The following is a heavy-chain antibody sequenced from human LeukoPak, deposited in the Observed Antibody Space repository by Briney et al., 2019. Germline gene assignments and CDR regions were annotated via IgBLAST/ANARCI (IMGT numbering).Heavy chain of an antibody. CDR2: IYYSGST. J-gene: IGHJ4*02. D-gene: IGHD5-12*01. CDR1: GGSISSSSYY. CDR3: ARSAGYSGYDVTIDY. V-gene: IGHV4-39*01. Sequence: PSETLSLTCTVSGGSISSSSYYWGCIRQPPGKGLECIGSIYYSGSTYYNPSLKSRVTISVDTSKNQFSLKLSSVTAADTAVYYCARSAGYSGYDVTIDYWGQGTLVTVSS.